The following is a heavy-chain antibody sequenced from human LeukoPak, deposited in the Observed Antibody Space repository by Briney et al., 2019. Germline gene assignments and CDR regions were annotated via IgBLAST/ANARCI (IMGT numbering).Heavy chain of an antibody. D-gene: IGHD5-12*01. CDR2: INPNSGGT. J-gene: IGHJ5*02. Sequence: GASVKLSCKAFGYTFTGYYMHWVRQAPGQGLEWMGWINPNSGGTNYAQKFQGRVTMTRDTSISTSYMELSRLRSDDTAVYYCARAWLRLTRYFNPCGQGSLVTVSS. V-gene: IGHV1-2*02. CDR3: ARAWLRLTRYFNP. CDR1: GYTFTGYY.